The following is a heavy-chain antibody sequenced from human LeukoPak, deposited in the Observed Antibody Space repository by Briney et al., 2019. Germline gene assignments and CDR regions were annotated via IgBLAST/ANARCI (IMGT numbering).Heavy chain of an antibody. Sequence: PSETLSLTCTVSGGSISSSSYYWGWIRQPPGNGLEWIGSIYYSGSTYYNPSLKSRVTISVDTSKNQFSLKLSSVTAADTAVYYCARETYCSGGSCYSSGWFDPWGQGTLVTVSS. CDR1: GGSISSSSYY. CDR3: ARETYCSGGSCYSSGWFDP. J-gene: IGHJ5*02. CDR2: IYYSGST. V-gene: IGHV4-39*07. D-gene: IGHD2-15*01.